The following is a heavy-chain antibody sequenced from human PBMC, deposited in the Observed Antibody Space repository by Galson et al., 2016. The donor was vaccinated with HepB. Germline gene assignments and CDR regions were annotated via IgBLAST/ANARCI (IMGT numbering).Heavy chain of an antibody. CDR2: ISHDGNNK. J-gene: IGHJ4*02. D-gene: IGHD6-13*01. Sequence: SLRLSCAASGFSFRSHAMHWVRQAPGKGLEWVAVISHDGNNKYYADSVKGRFPISRDNSKNTLYVQMSSLRPEDTAVYYCARDRGRGSWYSNFDYWGQGTLVTVSS. V-gene: IGHV3-30-3*01. CDR1: GFSFRSHA. CDR3: ARDRGRGSWYSNFDY.